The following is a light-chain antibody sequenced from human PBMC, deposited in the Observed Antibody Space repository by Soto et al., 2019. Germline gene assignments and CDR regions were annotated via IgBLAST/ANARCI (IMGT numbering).Light chain of an antibody. Sequence: DIQMTQSPSSLSASVGDRVTITCRASQSISSYLNWYQQKPGKAPKLLIYDASSLESGVPSRFSGSGSGTEFTLTISSLQPDDFATYYCQQYNSYSFGQGTKGDIK. CDR3: QQYNSYS. CDR2: DAS. V-gene: IGKV1-5*01. J-gene: IGKJ1*01. CDR1: QSISSY.